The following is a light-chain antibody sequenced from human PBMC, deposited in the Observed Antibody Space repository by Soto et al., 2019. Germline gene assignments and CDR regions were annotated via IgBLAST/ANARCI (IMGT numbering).Light chain of an antibody. J-gene: IGKJ4*01. Sequence: DIQMTQSPSFVSASVGDRVTITCRASQGISSWLAWYQHRPGRAPKLLIHAASNLESGVPSRFSGSGSGTDFTLTISSLQPEDFATYYSQQTTSFPLTFGGGTKVEIK. CDR3: QQTTSFPLT. CDR2: AAS. CDR1: QGISSW. V-gene: IGKV1-12*01.